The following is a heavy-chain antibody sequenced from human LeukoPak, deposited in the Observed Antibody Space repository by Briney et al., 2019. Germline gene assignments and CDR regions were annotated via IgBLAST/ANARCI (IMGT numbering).Heavy chain of an antibody. J-gene: IGHJ4*02. CDR1: GYTFTGYY. Sequence: GASVKVSCKASGYTFTGYYMHWVRQAPGQGLEWMGGIIPIFGTANYAQKFQGRVTITADKSTSTAYMELSSLRSEDTAVYYCARDYYDSSGSFWGQGTLVTVSS. V-gene: IGHV1-69*06. D-gene: IGHD3-22*01. CDR2: IIPIFGTA. CDR3: ARDYYDSSGSF.